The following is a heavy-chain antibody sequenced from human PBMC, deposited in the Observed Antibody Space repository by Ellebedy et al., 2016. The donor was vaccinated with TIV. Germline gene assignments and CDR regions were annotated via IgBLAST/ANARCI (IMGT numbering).Heavy chain of an antibody. CDR1: GFTFSTYD. D-gene: IGHD1-26*01. V-gene: IGHV3-48*03. Sequence: GESLKISCVASGFTFSTYDMNWVRQAPGKGLEWVSYISSSGKTKYYADSVKGRYTVSRDNAENSLHLHMGSLRVEDTAVYYCARERYSGSYFDDWGQGTLVTVSS. J-gene: IGHJ4*02. CDR3: ARERYSGSYFDD. CDR2: ISSSGKTK.